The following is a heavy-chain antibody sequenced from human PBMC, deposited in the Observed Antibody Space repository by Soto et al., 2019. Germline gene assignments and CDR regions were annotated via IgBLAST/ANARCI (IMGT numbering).Heavy chain of an antibody. D-gene: IGHD6-13*01. CDR3: EWDFYRRSWQGRIGLTAYYYFDY. J-gene: IGHJ4*01. V-gene: IGHV1-18*04. Sequence: AASVKVSCKASGYTFTSYGISWVRQAPGQGREWMGWISAYNGSTNYAQKLQDRVTMTTDTCTSTAYMELRSLRSDDTAVYYCEWDFYRRSWQGRIGLTAYYYFDYSGQ. CDR2: ISAYNGST. CDR1: GYTFTSYG.